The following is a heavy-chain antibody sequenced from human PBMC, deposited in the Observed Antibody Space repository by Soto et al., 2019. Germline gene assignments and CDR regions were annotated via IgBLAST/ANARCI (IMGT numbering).Heavy chain of an antibody. D-gene: IGHD2-2*01. Sequence: QVQLVQSGAEVKKPGSSVKVSCKASGGTFSSHAFTWVRQAPGQGLEWMGGIIPIFGPANYAQNFQGRVPIAADRSTRTIYMELRSLRSEATAVYYCAKSYNGSCSSANWYRDNGFDPWGQGTLVTVSS. J-gene: IGHJ5*02. CDR1: GGTFSSHA. CDR2: IIPIFGPA. V-gene: IGHV1-69*06. CDR3: AKSYNGSCSSANWYRDNGFDP.